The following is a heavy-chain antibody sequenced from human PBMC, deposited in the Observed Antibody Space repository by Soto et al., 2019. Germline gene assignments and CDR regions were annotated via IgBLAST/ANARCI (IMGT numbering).Heavy chain of an antibody. CDR2: INSDGSST. V-gene: IGHV3-74*01. J-gene: IGHJ4*02. CDR1: GFTFSSYW. D-gene: IGHD2-15*01. Sequence: EVQLVESGGGLVQPGGSLRLSCAASGFTFSSYWMHWVRQAPGKGLVWVSRINSDGSSTSYADSVKGRFTISRDNAKNTLYLQMNSLRAEDTAVYYCVRTSLVVAAATREDYWGKGALVTLSS. CDR3: VRTSLVVAAATREDY.